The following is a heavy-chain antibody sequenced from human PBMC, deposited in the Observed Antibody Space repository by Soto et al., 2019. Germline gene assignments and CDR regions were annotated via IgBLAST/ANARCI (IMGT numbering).Heavy chain of an antibody. CDR1: GSSLSAQC. D-gene: IGHD2-8*01. V-gene: IGHV5-51*01. Sequence: PGEALKISCTGSGSSLSAQCIGWVSHTPDKGLERIGFVFLADSDARYSPAFQGHVTMSADRSSTYLQWSSLKASDTGIYYCARRRGRWSDGVCDSWWFYPWGHGTRVTVSS. CDR2: VFLADSDA. CDR3: ARRRGRWSDGVCDSWWFYP. J-gene: IGHJ5*02.